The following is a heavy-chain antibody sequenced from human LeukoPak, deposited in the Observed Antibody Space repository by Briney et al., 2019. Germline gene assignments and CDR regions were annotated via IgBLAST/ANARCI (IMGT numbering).Heavy chain of an antibody. CDR1: GYTFTSYG. D-gene: IGHD2-15*01. J-gene: IGHJ4*02. CDR3: ARVGCSDGSCYFDS. CDR2: ISAYNGNT. V-gene: IGHV1-18*01. Sequence: ASVKVSCKASGYTFTSYGISWVRQAPGQGLEWMGWISAYNGNTNYTQKLQGRVTMTTDTSTSTAYMELRSLRSDDTAVYYCARVGCSDGSCYFDSWGQGTLVTVSS.